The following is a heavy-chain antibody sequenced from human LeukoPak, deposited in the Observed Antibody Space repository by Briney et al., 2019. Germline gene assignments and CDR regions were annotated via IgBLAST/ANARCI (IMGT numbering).Heavy chain of an antibody. CDR1: GLTVSNNY. V-gene: IGHV3-30*02. CDR2: IRHDGSNK. D-gene: IGHD3-22*01. CDR3: AKDRSDYYYDTTGPLNY. Sequence: PGGSLRLSCAASGLTVSNNYMKWVRQAPGKGLEWVAFIRHDGSNKYYADSVKGRFTISRDNSKNTLYVQMNSLRAEDTAVYYCAKDRSDYYYDTTGPLNYWGQGTLVTVSS. J-gene: IGHJ4*02.